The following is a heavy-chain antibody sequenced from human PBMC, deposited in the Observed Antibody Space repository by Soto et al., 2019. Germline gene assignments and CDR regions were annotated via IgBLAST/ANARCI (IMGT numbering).Heavy chain of an antibody. D-gene: IGHD6-13*01. Sequence: SETLSLTCTVSGGSVSSGSYYWSWIRQPPGKGLEWIGYIYYSGSTNYNPSLKSRVTISVDTSKNQSSLKLSSVTAADTAVYYCAVYSSSWYPETNWFDPWGQGTLVTVSS. J-gene: IGHJ5*02. CDR2: IYYSGST. CDR1: GGSVSSGSYY. CDR3: AVYSSSWYPETNWFDP. V-gene: IGHV4-61*01.